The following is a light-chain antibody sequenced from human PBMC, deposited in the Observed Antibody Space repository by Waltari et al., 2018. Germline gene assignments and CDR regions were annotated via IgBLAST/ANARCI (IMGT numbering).Light chain of an antibody. CDR3: CSYAGDYKVV. V-gene: IGLV2-11*01. CDR2: GVH. CDR1: SSDVGANNY. J-gene: IGLJ2*01. Sequence: QSALTQPRPVSGSPGQSVTIPCTGTSSDVGANNYAPWYQQHPGRAPKLMIYGVHERPSGVPDRFSGSKSANTASLTISGLQAEDEADYFCCSYAGDYKVVFGGGTKLTVL.